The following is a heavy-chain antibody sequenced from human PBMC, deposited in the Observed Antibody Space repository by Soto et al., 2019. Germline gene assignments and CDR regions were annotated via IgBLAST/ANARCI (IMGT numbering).Heavy chain of an antibody. Sequence: ASGVTLREYGMHSVRQDTSKGLEWVAVIWYDGSNKYYADSVKGLFTIFRHKSKNTRCLQMNSLRAKDTAVYECARGAMVFICYYG. CDR3: ARGAMVFICYYG. D-gene: IGHD5-18*01. V-gene: IGHV3-33*01. CDR2: IWYDGSNK. CDR1: GVTLREYG. J-gene: IGHJ6*01.